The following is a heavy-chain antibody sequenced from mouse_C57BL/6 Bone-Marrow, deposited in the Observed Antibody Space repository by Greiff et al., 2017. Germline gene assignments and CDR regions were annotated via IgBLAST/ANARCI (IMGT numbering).Heavy chain of an antibody. D-gene: IGHD1-1*01. CDR2: IDPSDSYT. Sequence: VQLQQPGAELVRPGTSVKLSCKASGYTFTSYWMHWVKQRPGQGLEWIGVIDPSDSYTNYNQKFKGKATLTVDTSSSTAYMQLSSLTSEVSAVXYGARGLLAWFAYWGQGTLVTGSA. CDR1: GYTFTSYW. J-gene: IGHJ3*01. V-gene: IGHV1-59*01. CDR3: ARGLLAWFAY.